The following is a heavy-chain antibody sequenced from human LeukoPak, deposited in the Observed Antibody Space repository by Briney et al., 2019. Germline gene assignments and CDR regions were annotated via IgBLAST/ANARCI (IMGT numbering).Heavy chain of an antibody. D-gene: IGHD5-18*01. CDR2: IYPGDSDT. CDR1: GYSFTSYW. Sequence: GESLKISCKGSGYSFTSYWIGWVRQMPGEGLEWMGIIYPGDSDTRYSPSFQCQVTISADKSISTAYLQWSSLKASDTAMYYCARALVVDTAMVDYWGQGTLVTVSS. V-gene: IGHV5-51*01. CDR3: ARALVVDTAMVDY. J-gene: IGHJ4*02.